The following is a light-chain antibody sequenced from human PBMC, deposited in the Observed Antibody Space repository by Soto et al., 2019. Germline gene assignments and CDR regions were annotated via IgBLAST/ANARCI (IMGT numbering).Light chain of an antibody. CDR1: QSLVYSDGNTY. V-gene: IGKV2-30*01. J-gene: IGKJ2*01. CDR3: MQGTHWYT. Sequence: DVVMTQSPLSLPVTLGQPASISCRSSQSLVYSDGNTYLNWYQQRPGQSPRRLIYKVSNRDSGVPDRFSGSGSATDFTLKISRVEAEDVGVYYCMQGTHWYTFGQGTKLEIK. CDR2: KVS.